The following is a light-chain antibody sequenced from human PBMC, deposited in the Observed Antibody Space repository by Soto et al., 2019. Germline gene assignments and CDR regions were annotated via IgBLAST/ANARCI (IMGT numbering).Light chain of an antibody. CDR1: QSVSSY. CDR3: AVST. CDR2: DAS. Sequence: LSLSPGARAPLSCRARQSVSSYLAWYQPKPGQAPTLLIYDASHRATGLPARFSGSGSGTDFTLTIFFLQAEDGIRDRSAVSTF. J-gene: IGKJ1*01. V-gene: IGKV3-11*01.